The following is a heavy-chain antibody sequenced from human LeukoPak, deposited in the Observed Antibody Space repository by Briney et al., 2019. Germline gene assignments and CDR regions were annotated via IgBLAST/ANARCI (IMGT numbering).Heavy chain of an antibody. J-gene: IGHJ4*02. D-gene: IGHD3-10*01. CDR1: GFIFSSYG. Sequence: PGGSLRLSCAASGFIFSSYGMHWVRQAPGKGLEWVAFIRYDGSKKYFADSVKGRFTISRDSSKNTLYPQMNSLRVDDTAVYYCAKDGTRGIRFGKIPHYFDYWGQGTLVTVSS. CDR3: AKDGTRGIRFGKIPHYFDY. V-gene: IGHV3-30*02. CDR2: IRYDGSKK.